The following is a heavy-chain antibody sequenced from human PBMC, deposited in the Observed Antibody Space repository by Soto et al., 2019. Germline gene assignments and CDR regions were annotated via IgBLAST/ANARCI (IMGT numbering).Heavy chain of an antibody. Sequence: EVQLVQPGAEVKKPGESLRISCQGSGYAFTNYWISWVRQKPGKGLEWMGRVDPNDSYSNYSPSLEGHITTSADRSTSTAYVQWSSLKASDTAMYYCARHKIYGYGAGPFDIWGQGTMVTVSS. J-gene: IGHJ3*02. CDR1: GYAFTNYW. CDR2: VDPNDSYS. V-gene: IGHV5-10-1*03. CDR3: ARHKIYGYGAGPFDI. D-gene: IGHD4-17*01.